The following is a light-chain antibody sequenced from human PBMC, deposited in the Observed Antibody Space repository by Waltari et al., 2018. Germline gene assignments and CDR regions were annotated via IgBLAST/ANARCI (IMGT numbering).Light chain of an antibody. J-gene: IGLJ2*01. V-gene: IGLV1-40*01. CDR1: SSNIGAGSD. CDR3: QSYDSSLSGGV. Sequence: QSVLTQPPSVSGAPGQRVTIPCTWRSSNIGAGSDVHWYQQLPGTAPKLLIYGNSNRPSGVPDRFSGSKSGTSASLAITGLQAEDEADYYCQSYDSSLSGGVFGGGTKLTVL. CDR2: GNS.